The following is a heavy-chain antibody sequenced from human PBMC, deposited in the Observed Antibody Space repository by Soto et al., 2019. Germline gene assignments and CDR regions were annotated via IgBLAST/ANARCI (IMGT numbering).Heavy chain of an antibody. Sequence: QVQLVESGGGVVQPGRSLRLSCAASGFIFRTYAMHWVRQAPGKGLEWVAVISYEGDNKYYADSVKDRFTISRDNSKNTLYLQMNSLRAEDTAVYYCVKERIRGIIGDFDYWGQGTLVTVSS. V-gene: IGHV3-30-3*01. D-gene: IGHD3-10*01. CDR3: VKERIRGIIGDFDY. CDR2: ISYEGDNK. J-gene: IGHJ4*02. CDR1: GFIFRTYA.